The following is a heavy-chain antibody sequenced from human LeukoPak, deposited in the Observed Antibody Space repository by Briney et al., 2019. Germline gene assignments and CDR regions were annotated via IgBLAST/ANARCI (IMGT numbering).Heavy chain of an antibody. CDR2: IYYSGST. D-gene: IGHD2-2*01. CDR1: GGSISSYY. CDR3: ARVVPAASEWFDP. J-gene: IGHJ5*02. V-gene: IGHV4-59*12. Sequence: TSETLSLTCTVSGGSISSYYWSWIRQPPGKGLEGIGYIYYSGSTNYTPSLKSRVTISVDRSKNQFSLKLSSVTAADTAVYYCARVVPAASEWFDPWGQGTLVTVSS.